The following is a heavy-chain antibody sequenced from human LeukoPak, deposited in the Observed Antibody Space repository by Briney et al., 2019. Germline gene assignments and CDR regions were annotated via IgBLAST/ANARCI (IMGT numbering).Heavy chain of an antibody. CDR3: AKLKYDNRDYFDY. V-gene: IGHV3-23*01. D-gene: IGHD3-22*01. J-gene: IGHJ4*02. CDR1: GFTFSSYA. CDR2: ISGSGGST. Sequence: GRSLRLSCAASGFTFSSYAMSWVRQAPGKGLEWVSAISGSGGSTYYADSVKGRFTISRDNSKNTLYLQMNSLRAEDTAVYYCAKLKYDNRDYFDYWGQGTLVTVSS.